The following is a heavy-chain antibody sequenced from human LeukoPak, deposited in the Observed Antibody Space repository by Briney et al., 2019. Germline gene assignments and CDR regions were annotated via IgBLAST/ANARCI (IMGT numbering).Heavy chain of an antibody. CDR2: IYTSGST. D-gene: IGHD3-3*01. CDR3: ARGGSYDFWRGANWFDP. CDR1: GGSISSGRYY. Sequence: NPSETLSLTCTVSGGSISSGRYYWSWIRQPAGKGLEWIGRIYTSGSTNYNPSPKSRVTISVDTSKNQFSLKLSSVTAADTAAYYCARGGSYDFWRGANWFDPWGQGTLVTVSS. V-gene: IGHV4-61*02. J-gene: IGHJ5*02.